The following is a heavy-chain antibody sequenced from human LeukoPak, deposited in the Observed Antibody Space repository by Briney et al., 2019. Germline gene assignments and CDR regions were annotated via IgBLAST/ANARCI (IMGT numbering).Heavy chain of an antibody. Sequence: ASVKVSCKASGYTFTSYDINWVRQATGQGLEWMGWINPNSGGTNYAQKFQGRVTMTRDTSISTAYMELSRLRSDDTAVYYCARSITMVRGVTFWFDPWGQGTLVTVSS. CDR2: INPNSGGT. J-gene: IGHJ5*02. D-gene: IGHD3-10*01. V-gene: IGHV1-2*02. CDR3: ARSITMVRGVTFWFDP. CDR1: GYTFTSYD.